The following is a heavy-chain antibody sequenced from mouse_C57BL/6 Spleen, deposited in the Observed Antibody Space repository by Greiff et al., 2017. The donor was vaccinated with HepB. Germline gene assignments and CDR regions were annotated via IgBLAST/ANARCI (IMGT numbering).Heavy chain of an antibody. CDR3: AREFYDYDEGEYYAMDY. V-gene: IGHV1-22*01. Sequence: EVQLQQSGPELVKPGASVKMSCKASGYTFTGYNMHWVKQSHGKSLEWIGYINPNNGGTSYNQKFKGKATLTVNKSSSTAYMELRSLTSEDSAVYYCAREFYDYDEGEYYAMDYWGQGTSVTVSS. J-gene: IGHJ4*01. CDR1: GYTFTGYN. CDR2: INPNNGGT. D-gene: IGHD2-4*01.